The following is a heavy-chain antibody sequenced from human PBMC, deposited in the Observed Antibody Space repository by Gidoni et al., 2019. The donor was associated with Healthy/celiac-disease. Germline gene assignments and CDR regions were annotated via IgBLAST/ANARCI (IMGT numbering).Heavy chain of an antibody. CDR2: ISGSGGST. Sequence: EVQLLESGGGLVQPGGSLRISCAASGFTFSRYAMGWVRQAPGKGLEWVSAISGSGGSTYYADSVKGRFTISRDNTKNTLYLQMNSLRAEDTAVYYCAKAVARIAARQGDYWGQGTLVTVSS. CDR3: AKAVARIAARQGDY. CDR1: GFTFSRYA. J-gene: IGHJ4*02. V-gene: IGHV3-23*01. D-gene: IGHD6-6*01.